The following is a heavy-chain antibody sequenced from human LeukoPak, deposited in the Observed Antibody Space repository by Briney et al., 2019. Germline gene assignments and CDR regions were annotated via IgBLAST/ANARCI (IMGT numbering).Heavy chain of an antibody. CDR2: FDPKNSYT. J-gene: IGHJ3*02. V-gene: IGHV5-10-1*01. CDR3: ARPNYYGSGSYLDDAFDI. D-gene: IGHD3-10*01. Sequence: GESLKISCKGSGYSFPRCWISWVRQMPGKGLEWMGRFDPKNSYTNYSPSFQGQVSISADKSISTAYLQWSSLKASDTAMYDCARPNYYGSGSYLDDAFDIWGQGTMVTVSS. CDR1: GYSFPRCW.